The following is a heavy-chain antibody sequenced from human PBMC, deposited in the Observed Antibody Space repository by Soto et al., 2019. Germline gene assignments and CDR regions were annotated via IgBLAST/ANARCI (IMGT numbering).Heavy chain of an antibody. CDR2: IWYDGSNK. V-gene: IGHV3-33*01. CDR3: ARWGDNQRLDS. Sequence: QVQLVKSGGGVVQPGGSLRLSCEATGFTFRSHGMHWVRQAPGKGLEWVAVIWYDGSNKYYAESVKGRLTISRDNSKNTLYLQMNSLRVEDTAVYYCARWGDNQRLDSWGQGTLVAVSS. J-gene: IGHJ4*02. D-gene: IGHD3-16*01. CDR1: GFTFRSHG.